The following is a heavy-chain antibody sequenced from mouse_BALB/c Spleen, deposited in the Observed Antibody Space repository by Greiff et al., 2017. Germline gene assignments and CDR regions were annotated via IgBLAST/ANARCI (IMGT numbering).Heavy chain of an antibody. V-gene: IGHV1-14*01. CDR2: INPYNDGT. J-gene: IGHJ3*01. Sequence: EVQLQQSGPELVKPGASVKMSCKASGYTFTSYVMHWVKQKPGQGLEWIGYINPYNDGTKYNEKFKGKATLTSDKSSSTAYMELSSLTSEDSAVYYCASPLLRLWFAYWGQGTLVTVSA. CDR1: GYTFTSYV. CDR3: ASPLLRLWFAY. D-gene: IGHD1-2*01.